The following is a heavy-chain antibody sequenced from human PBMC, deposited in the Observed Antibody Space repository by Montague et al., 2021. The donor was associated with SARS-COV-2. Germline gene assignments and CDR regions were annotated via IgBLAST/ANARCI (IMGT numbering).Heavy chain of an antibody. Sequence: SDTLSLSCTVSGGSISSYYWSWIRQPPGKGLEWIGYIYYSGSTNYNPSLKSRVTISVDTSKNQFSLKLSSVTAADMAVYYCARQSGRLWGIAVAGAFDYWGQGTLVTVSS. D-gene: IGHD6-19*01. CDR1: GGSISSYY. J-gene: IGHJ4*02. CDR3: ARQSGRLWGIAVAGAFDY. CDR2: IYYSGST. V-gene: IGHV4-59*08.